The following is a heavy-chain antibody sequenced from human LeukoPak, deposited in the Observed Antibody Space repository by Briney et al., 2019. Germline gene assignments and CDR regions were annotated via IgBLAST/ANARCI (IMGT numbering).Heavy chain of an antibody. D-gene: IGHD3-22*01. V-gene: IGHV4-59*01. J-gene: IGHJ4*02. CDR2: TYYRGST. Sequence: SETLSLTCTVSGGSISSYYWSWVRQPPGKGLEWIGYTYYRGSTNYNPSLKSRVTISVDTSKNQFSLKLSSVTAADSAIYFCARGDFDASGYSVPFDYWGQGAWSPSPQ. CDR3: ARGDFDASGYSVPFDY. CDR1: GGSISSYY.